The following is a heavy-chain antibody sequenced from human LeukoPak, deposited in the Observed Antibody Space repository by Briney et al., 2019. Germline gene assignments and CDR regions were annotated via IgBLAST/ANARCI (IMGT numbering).Heavy chain of an antibody. CDR2: INPSGGST. V-gene: IGHV1-46*01. CDR1: GYTFTSYY. D-gene: IGHD3-22*01. CDR3: ARDGKDAYYYDSSGYRTRVRNDY. Sequence: GASVKVSCKASGYTFTSYYMHWVRQAPGQGLEWMGIINPSGGSTSYAQKFQGRVTMTRDTSTSTVYMELSSLRSEDTAVYYCARDGKDAYYYDSSGYRTRVRNDYWGQGTLVTVSS. J-gene: IGHJ4*02.